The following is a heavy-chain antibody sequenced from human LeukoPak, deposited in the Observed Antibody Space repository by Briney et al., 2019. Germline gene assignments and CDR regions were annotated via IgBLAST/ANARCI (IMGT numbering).Heavy chain of an antibody. D-gene: IGHD6-19*01. Sequence: GRSLRLSCAASGFTFSSYAMHWVRQAPGKGLEWVAVISYDGSNKYYADSVKGRFTISRDNSKNTLYLQMNSLRAEDTAVYYCARDRGSLAVAGTAYWFDPWGQGTLVTVSS. V-gene: IGHV3-30-3*01. CDR2: ISYDGSNK. CDR1: GFTFSSYA. CDR3: ARDRGSLAVAGTAYWFDP. J-gene: IGHJ5*02.